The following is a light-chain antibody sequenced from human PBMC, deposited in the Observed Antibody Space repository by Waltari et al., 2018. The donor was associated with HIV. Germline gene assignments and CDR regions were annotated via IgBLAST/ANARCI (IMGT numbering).Light chain of an antibody. CDR2: WAT. V-gene: IGKV4-1*01. J-gene: IGKJ1*01. CDR1: QNIFYSSKNTNY. Sequence: DIVLTQSPHSLALSLGERATINCKSSQNIFYSSKNTNYLAWYQQKPGQSPKLLIYWATSRDSGVPDRFSGSGSRTDFTLSISSLQSEDVAVYFCQQYYTPPPTFGQGTRVETK. CDR3: QQYYTPPPT.